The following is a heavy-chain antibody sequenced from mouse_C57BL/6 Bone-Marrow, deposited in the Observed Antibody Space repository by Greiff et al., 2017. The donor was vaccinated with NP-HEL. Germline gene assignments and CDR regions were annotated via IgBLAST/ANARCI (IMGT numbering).Heavy chain of an antibody. D-gene: IGHD2-10*02. CDR2: IRTGGGT. CDR3: ARMSMSWYFDV. V-gene: IGHV2-9-1*01. CDR1: GFSLTSYA. J-gene: IGHJ1*03. Sequence: VQLVESGPGLVAPSQSLSLTCTVSGFSLTSYAISWVRQPPGKGLEWLGVIRTGGGTNYNSAIKSRLSISKDNTKSQVFLKMNSLQTDDTARYYCARMSMSWYFDVWGTGTTVTVSS.